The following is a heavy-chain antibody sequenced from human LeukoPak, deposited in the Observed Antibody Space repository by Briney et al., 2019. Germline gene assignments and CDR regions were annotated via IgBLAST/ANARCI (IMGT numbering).Heavy chain of an antibody. D-gene: IGHD6-6*01. CDR2: IYSGGTT. Sequence: GGSLRLSCAASGFIVSSNYMSWVRQAPGKGLEWVSVIYSGGTTYYADSVKGRFTISRDNSKNTLYLQMNSLRAEDTAVYYCATLSIAARPTYYYYMDVWGKGTTVIVSS. CDR1: GFIVSSNY. CDR3: ATLSIAARPTYYYYMDV. J-gene: IGHJ6*03. V-gene: IGHV3-53*01.